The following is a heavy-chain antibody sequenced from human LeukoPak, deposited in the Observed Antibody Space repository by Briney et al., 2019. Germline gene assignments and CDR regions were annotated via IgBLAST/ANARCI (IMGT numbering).Heavy chain of an antibody. J-gene: IGHJ4*02. CDR1: GFTFNTYW. CDR3: ARELPTGTDYFDY. CDR2: IKQDGSEK. Sequence: GGSPRLSCAASGFTFNTYWMGWVRQALGKGLEWVANIKQDGSEKYYVDSVTGRFTISRDNAKNSLYLQMNSLRAEDTAVYYCARELPTGTDYFDYWGQGMLVTVSS. D-gene: IGHD3-10*01. V-gene: IGHV3-7*01.